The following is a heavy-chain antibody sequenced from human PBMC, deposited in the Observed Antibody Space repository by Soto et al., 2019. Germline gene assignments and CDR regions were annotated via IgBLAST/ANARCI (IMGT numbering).Heavy chain of an antibody. J-gene: IGHJ4*02. V-gene: IGHV4-59*01. CDR2: IYYSGST. Sequence: SQTLSLTCTGSGGSISSYDWSWIRQPPGKGLEWIGYIYYSGSTNYNPSLKSRVTISVDTSKNQFCLKLSSVTAAETAVYYCARAKGGNYCDYWGQVTLVTVSS. D-gene: IGHD2-15*01. CDR1: GGSISSYD. CDR3: ARAKGGNYCDY.